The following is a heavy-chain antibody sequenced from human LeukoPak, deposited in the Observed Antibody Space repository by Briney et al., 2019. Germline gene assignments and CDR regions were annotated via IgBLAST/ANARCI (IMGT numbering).Heavy chain of an antibody. J-gene: IGHJ5*02. CDR2: IRYDGSNK. Sequence: PGGSLRLSCAASGFTFSGYVMHWVRQAPGKGLEWVTFIRYDGSNKYYADSVKGRFTISRDNSKNTLYLQMNSLRAEDTAVYYCARNYYDSSDYYYLDPWGQGTLVTVSS. D-gene: IGHD3-22*01. V-gene: IGHV3-30*02. CDR1: GFTFSGYV. CDR3: ARNYYDSSDYYYLDP.